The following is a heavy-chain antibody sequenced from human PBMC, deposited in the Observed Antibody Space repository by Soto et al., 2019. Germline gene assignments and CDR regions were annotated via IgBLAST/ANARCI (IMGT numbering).Heavy chain of an antibody. V-gene: IGHV4-34*01. CDR2: INHSGST. Sequence: SETLSLTCAVYGGSFSGYYWSWIRQPPGKGLEWIGEINHSGSTNYNPSLKSRVTISVDTSKNQFSLKLSSVTAADRAVYYCARVDHPAEKYDFWSGYYSRATRLVSGNWFDPWGQGTLVTVSS. CDR1: GGSFSGYY. CDR3: ARVDHPAEKYDFWSGYYSRATRLVSGNWFDP. D-gene: IGHD3-3*01. J-gene: IGHJ5*02.